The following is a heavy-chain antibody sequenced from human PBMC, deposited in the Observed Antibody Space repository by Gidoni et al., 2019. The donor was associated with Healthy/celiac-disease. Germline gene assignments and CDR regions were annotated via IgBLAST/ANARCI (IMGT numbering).Heavy chain of an antibody. CDR2: IKQDGSEK. V-gene: IGHV3-7*01. CDR3: ALQWPVRDLSAFDI. CDR1: GFTFSSYW. Sequence: EVQLVESGGGLVQPGGSLRLSCAASGFTFSSYWMSWVRQAPGKGLEWVANIKQDGSEKYYVDSVKGRFTISRDNAKNSLYLQMNSLRAEDTAVYYCALQWPVRDLSAFDIWGQGTMVTVSS. J-gene: IGHJ3*02. D-gene: IGHD6-19*01.